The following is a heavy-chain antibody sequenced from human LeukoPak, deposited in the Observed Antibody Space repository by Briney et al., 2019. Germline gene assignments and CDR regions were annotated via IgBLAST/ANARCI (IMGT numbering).Heavy chain of an antibody. CDR3: ARSWDTAMVMDAFDI. Sequence: GASVNVSCKASGYTFTGYYMHWVRQAPGQGLEWMGWINPNSGGTNYAQKFQGWVTMTRDTSISTAYMELSRLRSDDTAVYYCARSWDTAMVMDAFDIWGQGTMVTVSS. J-gene: IGHJ3*02. V-gene: IGHV1-2*04. CDR1: GYTFTGYY. D-gene: IGHD5-18*01. CDR2: INPNSGGT.